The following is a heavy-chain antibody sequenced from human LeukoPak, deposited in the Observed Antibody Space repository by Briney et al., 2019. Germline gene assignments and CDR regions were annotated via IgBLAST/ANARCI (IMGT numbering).Heavy chain of an antibody. V-gene: IGHV4-34*01. CDR2: INHSGST. J-gene: IGHJ6*02. D-gene: IGHD2-15*01. Sequence: SETLSLTCAVYGGSFSGYYWSWIRQPPGKGLEWIGEINHSGSTNYNPSLKSRVTMSVDTSKNQFSLKLSSVTAADTAVYYCASLGYCSGGSCVDYYYGMDVWGQGTTVTVSS. CDR3: ASLGYCSGGSCVDYYYGMDV. CDR1: GGSFSGYY.